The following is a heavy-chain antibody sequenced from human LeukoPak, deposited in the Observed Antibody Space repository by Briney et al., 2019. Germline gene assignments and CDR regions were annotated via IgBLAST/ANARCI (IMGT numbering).Heavy chain of an antibody. D-gene: IGHD1-26*01. Sequence: ASVKVSCKASGGTFSSYTMSWVRQAPGQGLEWMGRIIPILGIANYAQKFQGRVTITADKSTSTAYMELSSLRSEDTAVYYCARDRSGSPGSAFDIWGQGTMVTVSS. J-gene: IGHJ3*02. CDR1: GGTFSSYT. CDR3: ARDRSGSPGSAFDI. V-gene: IGHV1-69*04. CDR2: IIPILGIA.